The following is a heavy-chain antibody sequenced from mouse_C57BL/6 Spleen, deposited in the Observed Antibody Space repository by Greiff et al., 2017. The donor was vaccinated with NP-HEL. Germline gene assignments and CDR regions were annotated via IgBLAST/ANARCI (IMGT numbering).Heavy chain of an antibody. CDR2: ISDGGSYT. D-gene: IGHD2-12*01. CDR3: AREGVTTERYFDV. Sequence: EVQGVESGGGLVKPGGSLKLSCAASGFTFSSYAMSWVRQTPEKRLEWVATISDGGSYTYYPDNVKGRFTISRDNAKNNLYLQMSHLKSEDTAMYYCAREGVTTERYFDVWGTGTTVTVSS. J-gene: IGHJ1*03. V-gene: IGHV5-4*01. CDR1: GFTFSSYA.